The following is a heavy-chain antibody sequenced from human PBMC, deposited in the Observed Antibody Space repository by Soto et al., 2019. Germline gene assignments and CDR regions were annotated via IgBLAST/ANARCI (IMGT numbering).Heavy chain of an antibody. D-gene: IGHD3-22*01. CDR2: IYPGDSDT. CDR3: ARHCSSGYYNYYYYGMDV. V-gene: IGHV5-51*01. Sequence: PGESLKISCKGSGYSFTSYWIGWVRQMPGKGLEWMGIIYPGDSDTRYSPSFQGQVTISADKSISTAYLQWSSLKASDTAMYYCARHCSSGYYNYYYYGMDVWGQGTTVTVSS. J-gene: IGHJ6*02. CDR1: GYSFTSYW.